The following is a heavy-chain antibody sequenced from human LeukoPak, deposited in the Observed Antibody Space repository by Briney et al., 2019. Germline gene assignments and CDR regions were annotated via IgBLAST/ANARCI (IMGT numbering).Heavy chain of an antibody. Sequence: SETLSLTCAVSGGSITGYYWNWIRQPPGKGLEWIGYIYYSGSTNYNPSLKSRVTISVDTSENQFSLKLNSVTAADTAVYYCARQGGVATTFDYWGQGTLVTVSS. CDR1: GGSITGYY. J-gene: IGHJ4*02. CDR3: ARQGGVATTFDY. V-gene: IGHV4-59*08. CDR2: IYYSGST. D-gene: IGHD5-12*01.